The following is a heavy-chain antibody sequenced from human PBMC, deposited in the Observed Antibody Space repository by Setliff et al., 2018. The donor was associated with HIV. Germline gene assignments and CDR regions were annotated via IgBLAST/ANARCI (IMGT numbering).Heavy chain of an antibody. CDR2: IKSKTDGGTT. CDR3: TTRMITFGGVIVTIPFDY. J-gene: IGHJ4*02. Sequence: GGSLRLSCAASGFTFSNAWMSWVRQAPGKGLEWVGRIKSKTDGGTTDYAAPVKGRFTISRDDSKNTLYLQMNSLKTEDTAVYYCTTRMITFGGVIVTIPFDYWGQGTLVTVSS. V-gene: IGHV3-15*01. D-gene: IGHD3-16*02. CDR1: GFTFSNAW.